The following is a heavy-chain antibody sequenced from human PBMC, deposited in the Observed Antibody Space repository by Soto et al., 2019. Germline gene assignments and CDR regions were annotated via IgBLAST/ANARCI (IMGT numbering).Heavy chain of an antibody. CDR3: AIVEWELNGGNWFAP. J-gene: IGHJ5*02. CDR2: INHSGST. Sequence: TSETLSLTCAVYGGSFSGYYWSWIRQPPGKGLEWIGEINHSGSTNYNPSLKSRVTISVDTSKNQFSLKLSSVTAADTAVYYCAIVEWELNGGNWFAPWGQGTLVTVSS. V-gene: IGHV4-34*01. CDR1: GGSFSGYY. D-gene: IGHD1-26*01.